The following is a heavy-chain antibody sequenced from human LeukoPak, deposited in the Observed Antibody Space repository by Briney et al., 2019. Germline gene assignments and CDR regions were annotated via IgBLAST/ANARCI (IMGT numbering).Heavy chain of an antibody. CDR3: ARVGDHFHWYLDL. CDR1: GFTFSSYA. V-gene: IGHV3-23*03. Sequence: GGSLRLSCAASGFTFSSYAMNWVRQAPGKGLEWVSILYSGSSTYYADSVEGRFTISRDSSKNTLFLQMSDLRAEDTAVYYCARVGDHFHWYLDLWGRGTLVTVSS. J-gene: IGHJ2*01. D-gene: IGHD3-3*02. CDR2: ILYSGSST.